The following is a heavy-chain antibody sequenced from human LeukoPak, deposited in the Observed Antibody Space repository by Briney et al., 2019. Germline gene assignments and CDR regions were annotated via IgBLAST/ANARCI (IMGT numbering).Heavy chain of an antibody. CDR1: GGSISSGSYY. D-gene: IGHD4-17*01. V-gene: IGHV4-61*02. J-gene: IGHJ2*01. CDR2: IYTSGST. Sequence: SETLSLTCTVSGGSISSGSYYWSWIRQPAGKGLEWIGRIYTSGSTNYNPSLKSRVTMSVDTSKNQFSLKLSSVTAADTAVYYCATGIYDYGDYDPYWYFDLWGRSTLVTVSS. CDR3: ATGIYDYGDYDPYWYFDL.